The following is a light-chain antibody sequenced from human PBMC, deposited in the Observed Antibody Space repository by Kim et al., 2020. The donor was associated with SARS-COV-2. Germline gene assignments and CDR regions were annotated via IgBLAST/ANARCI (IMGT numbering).Light chain of an antibody. J-gene: IGKJ1*01. CDR2: GAS. CDR1: QTITNN. V-gene: IGKV3-15*01. Sequence: EIKMTQSPATLSVSPGERATLSCRASQTITNNLAWYQQRPGQAPRLLIYGASTRATGLPARFSGSGSGTEFTLTISSLQSEDFAVYYCHQYHDWPRTFGQGTKVDIK. CDR3: HQYHDWPRT.